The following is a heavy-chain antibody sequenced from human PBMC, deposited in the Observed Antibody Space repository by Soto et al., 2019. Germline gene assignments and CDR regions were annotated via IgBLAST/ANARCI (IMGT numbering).Heavy chain of an antibody. CDR1: GFTFRSSG. D-gene: IGHD2-21*02. CDR2: LAYDGSQK. CDR3: AIVRVTDSPLDH. V-gene: IGHV3-30*03. J-gene: IGHJ4*02. Sequence: QVHLVESGGGVVQPGTSLTLTCTASGFTFRSSGMHWVRQAPGKGLEWLAFLAYDGSQKFYADSVKGRFSISRDNTKNTLYLHMRSLTAEDTAIYYCAIVRVTDSPLDHWGPGTLVTFSS.